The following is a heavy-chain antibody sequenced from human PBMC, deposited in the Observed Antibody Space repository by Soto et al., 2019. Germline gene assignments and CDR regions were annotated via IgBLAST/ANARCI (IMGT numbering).Heavy chain of an antibody. CDR1: GFSLTTSGVG. V-gene: IGHV2-5*02. CDR3: AHIVLRTVFGLVTTTAIYFDF. J-gene: IGHJ4*02. CDR2: IYWDDDK. D-gene: IGHD3-3*01. Sequence: QITLNESGPTQVKPRQTLTLTCTFSGFSLTTSGVGVGWIRQSPGKAPEWLALIYWDDDKRYSPSLKSRLTITKDTSKNQVVLTMADLDPADTATYYCAHIVLRTVFGLVTTTAIYFDFWGQGPPVAGSS.